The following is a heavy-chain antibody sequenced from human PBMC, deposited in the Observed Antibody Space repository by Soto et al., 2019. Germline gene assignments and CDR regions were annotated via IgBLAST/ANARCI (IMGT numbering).Heavy chain of an antibody. CDR2: IYSSGRT. CDR1: GVSVNSDYYY. Sequence: PSETLSLTCTVSGVSVNSDYYYWTWIRQPPGKGLEWIGYIYSSGRTNYNPSLASRLAMSVNTSRNQFSLRLSSVTAAGTAVFYCAREFSNSPEAFDYWGQGALVTVSS. V-gene: IGHV4-61*01. J-gene: IGHJ4*02. CDR3: AREFSNSPEAFDY. D-gene: IGHD1-1*01.